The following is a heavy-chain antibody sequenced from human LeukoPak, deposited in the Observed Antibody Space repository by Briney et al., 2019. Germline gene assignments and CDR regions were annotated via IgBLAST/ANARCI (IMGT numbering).Heavy chain of an antibody. D-gene: IGHD3-22*01. CDR3: TTGHYYDSSGSLRGIGY. Sequence: PGGSLRLSCAASGFTFSNAWMNWVRQAPGKGLEWVGRIKSKSDGGTTDYAAPVKGRFTISRDDSKNTLYLQMNSLKTEDTAVYYCTTGHYYDSSGSLRGIGYRGQGTLVTVSS. CDR2: IKSKSDGGTT. CDR1: GFTFSNAW. V-gene: IGHV3-15*01. J-gene: IGHJ4*02.